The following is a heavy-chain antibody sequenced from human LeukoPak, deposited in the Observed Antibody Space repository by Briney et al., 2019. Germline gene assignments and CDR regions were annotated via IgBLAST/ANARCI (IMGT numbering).Heavy chain of an antibody. V-gene: IGHV3-7*01. CDR2: IKQDGSEK. D-gene: IGHD3-22*01. CDR1: GFTFSSYW. CDR3: ARDIRAADYYDSSGYYSAFDI. Sequence: GGSLRLSCAASGFTFSSYWMSWVRQAPGKGLEWVANIKQDGSEKYYVDSVKGRFTISRDNAKNSLYLQMNSLRAEDTAVYYCARDIRAADYYDSSGYYSAFDIWGQGTMVTVSS. J-gene: IGHJ3*02.